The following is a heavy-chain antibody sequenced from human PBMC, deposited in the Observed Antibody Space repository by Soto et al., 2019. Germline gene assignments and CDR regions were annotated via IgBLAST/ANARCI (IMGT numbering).Heavy chain of an antibody. D-gene: IGHD2-2*01. Sequence: SVKVSCKASGFTFTSSAMQWVRQARGQRLEWIGWIVVGSGNTNYAQKFQERVTITRDMSTSTAYMELSSLRSEDTAVYYCAAGSGYCSSTSCYSYSYMDVWGKGTTVTVSS. CDR3: AAGSGYCSSTSCYSYSYMDV. V-gene: IGHV1-58*02. J-gene: IGHJ6*03. CDR2: IVVGSGNT. CDR1: GFTFTSSA.